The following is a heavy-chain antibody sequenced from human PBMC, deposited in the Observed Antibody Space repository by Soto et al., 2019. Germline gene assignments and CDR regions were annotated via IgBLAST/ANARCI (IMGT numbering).Heavy chain of an antibody. V-gene: IGHV3-30-3*01. J-gene: IGHJ4*02. CDR1: GFNFGHYA. CDR3: ARVEYSFGTPCLDY. D-gene: IGHD3-16*01. CDR2: LSFDRSNE. Sequence: QVQLVESGGGVVQPGRSLRLSCSAAGFNFGHYAMHWVRQAPGKGLEWVAALSFDRSNEYYADSLRGRFTISRDNSKNTLYLQMNRLRAEDTAVYYCARVEYSFGTPCLDYWGQGTLVTVSS.